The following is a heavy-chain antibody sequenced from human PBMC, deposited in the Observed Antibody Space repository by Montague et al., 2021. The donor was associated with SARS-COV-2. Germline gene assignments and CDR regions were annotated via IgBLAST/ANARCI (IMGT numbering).Heavy chain of an antibody. CDR2: IYYSGST. CDR1: GGSISSSSYY. D-gene: IGHD3-9*01. CDR3: ARRLNYDILTGGALQYYYGMDV. Sequence: SETLSLTCTVSGGSISSSSYYWGWIRQPPGKGLEWIGSIYYSGSTYYSPSLKSRVTISVDTSKNQFSLKLSSVTAADTAVCYCARRLNYDILTGGALQYYYGMDVWGKGTTVTVSS. V-gene: IGHV4-39*01. J-gene: IGHJ6*04.